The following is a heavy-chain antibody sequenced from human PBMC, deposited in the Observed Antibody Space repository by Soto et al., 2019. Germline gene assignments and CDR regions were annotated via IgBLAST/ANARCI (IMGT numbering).Heavy chain of an antibody. CDR2: IWYDGSNK. CDR1: GFTFSSYG. D-gene: IGHD6-13*01. Sequence: QVQLVESGGGVVQPGRSLRLSCAASGFTFSSYGMHWVRQAPGKGLEWVAVIWYDGSNKYYAYSVKGRFTISRDNSKNTLYLQMNSLRAEDSAVYYCARDLDSPYSSSRGYWGQGTLVTVSS. CDR3: ARDLDSPYSSSRGY. J-gene: IGHJ4*02. V-gene: IGHV3-33*01.